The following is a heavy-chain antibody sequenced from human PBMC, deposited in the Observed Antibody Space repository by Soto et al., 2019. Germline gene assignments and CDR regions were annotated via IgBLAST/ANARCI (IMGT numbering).Heavy chain of an antibody. CDR3: ARAPDV. Sequence: QVQLQESGRGLVKPSQTLALTCTVSGGSISSGSYYWSWLRQHPGKGLEWIGYIYYSGSPYYNPSLKSRVTIALDTSKNLFSLKLWTVKPVDRAVYCCARAPDVWGQGTLVTVS. CDR1: GGSISSGSYY. CDR2: IYYSGSP. V-gene: IGHV4-31*03. J-gene: IGHJ4*02.